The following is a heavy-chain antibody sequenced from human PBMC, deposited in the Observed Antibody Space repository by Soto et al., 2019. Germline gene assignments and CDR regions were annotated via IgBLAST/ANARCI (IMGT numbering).Heavy chain of an antibody. V-gene: IGHV4-30-4*01. CDR3: ARDLGGNSGYFDY. Sequence: PSETLSLTCTVSGGSISSGDYYWSWIRQPPGKGLEWIGYIYYSGSTYYNPSLKSRVTISVDTSKNQFSLKLSSVTAADTAVYYCARDLGGNSGYFDYWGQGTLVTVSS. J-gene: IGHJ4*02. D-gene: IGHD3-22*01. CDR2: IYYSGST. CDR1: GGSISSGDYY.